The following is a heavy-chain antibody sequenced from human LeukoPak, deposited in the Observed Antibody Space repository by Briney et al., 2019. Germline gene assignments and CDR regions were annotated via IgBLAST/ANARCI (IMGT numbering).Heavy chain of an antibody. V-gene: IGHV3-7*01. Sequence: PGGSLRLSCAASGLSISNFWMSWVRQAPGKGLEWVAHIKEDGSEKRYVDSVKGRFTISRDSASLYLQMNSLRAEDTAVYYCARGHDFWSGYYPQYYFDYWGQGTLVTVSS. D-gene: IGHD3-3*01. CDR1: GLSISNFW. CDR2: IKEDGSEK. J-gene: IGHJ4*02. CDR3: ARGHDFWSGYYPQYYFDY.